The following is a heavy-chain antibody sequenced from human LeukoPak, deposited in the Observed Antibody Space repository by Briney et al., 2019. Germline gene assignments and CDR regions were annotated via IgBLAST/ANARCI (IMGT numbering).Heavy chain of an antibody. CDR3: ARDLSSGGSGSYYMYYFDY. J-gene: IGHJ4*02. CDR2: INPNSGGT. CDR1: GDTFDNYA. Sequence: ASVKVSCKASGDTFDNYAISWVRQASGQGLEWMGWINPNSGGTNYAQKFQGRVTMTRDTSISTAYMELSRLRSDDTAVYYCARDLSSGGSGSYYMYYFDYWGQGTLVTVSS. V-gene: IGHV1-2*02. D-gene: IGHD3-10*01.